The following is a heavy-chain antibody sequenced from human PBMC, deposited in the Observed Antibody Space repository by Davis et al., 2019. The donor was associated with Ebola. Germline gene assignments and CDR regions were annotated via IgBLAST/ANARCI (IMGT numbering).Heavy chain of an antibody. CDR3: ASGEFVDF. V-gene: IGHV1-46*01. CDR1: GYIFTDYF. J-gene: IGHJ4*02. Sequence: ASVKVSCKASGYIFTDYFMHWVRQAPGQGLEWMGLINPSIGNTSLAQKFQGRVTLTRDTSTSTVHMDLSSLKSEDTAIYYCASGEFVDFWGQGTLVTVSS. D-gene: IGHD3-10*01. CDR2: INPSIGNT.